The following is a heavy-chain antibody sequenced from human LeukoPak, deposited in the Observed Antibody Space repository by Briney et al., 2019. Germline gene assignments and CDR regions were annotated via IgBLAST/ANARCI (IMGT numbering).Heavy chain of an antibody. D-gene: IGHD4-17*01. V-gene: IGHV1-18*04. CDR2: VSAYNGKT. Sequence: ASVKVSCEASGYTFRNYAIHWVRRAAGQGLEWMGWVSAYNGKTYYSQKFQGRVTMTTDTSTSTAYMELMGLRSDDSAVYYCARAVSVTTPYFDCWGQGTLVTVSS. CDR3: ARAVSVTTPYFDC. J-gene: IGHJ4*02. CDR1: GYTFRNYA.